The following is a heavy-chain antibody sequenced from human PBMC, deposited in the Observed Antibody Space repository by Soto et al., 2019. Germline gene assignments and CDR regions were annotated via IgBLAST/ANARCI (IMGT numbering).Heavy chain of an antibody. CDR1: GYTFNIFW. Sequence: GESLKISCTGFGYTFNIFWISWVRQVPGRGRGGEGRNLPKDSYTSYRPPLEAHVHITTDKSISAVHVAGGCLQGSDGGMYYCERLYCSSSAFDSWFDPWGQGTLVTVS. V-gene: IGHV5-10-1*01. CDR3: ERLYCSSSAFDSWFDP. CDR2: NLPKDSYT. J-gene: IGHJ5*02. D-gene: IGHD2-2*01.